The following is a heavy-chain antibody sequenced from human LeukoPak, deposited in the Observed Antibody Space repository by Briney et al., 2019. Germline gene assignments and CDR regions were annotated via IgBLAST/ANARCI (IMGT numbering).Heavy chain of an antibody. V-gene: IGHV3-15*01. J-gene: IGHJ4*02. CDR2: IKSKTDGGTT. CDR3: TTAPEGVVRGVISGY. Sequence: GGSLRLSCAASGFNFNTYTMNWVRQAPGKGLEWVGRIKSKTDGGTTDYAAPVKGRFTISRDDSKNTLYLQMNSLKTEDTAVYYCTTAPEGVVRGVISGYWGQGTLVTVSS. CDR1: GFNFNTYT. D-gene: IGHD3-10*01.